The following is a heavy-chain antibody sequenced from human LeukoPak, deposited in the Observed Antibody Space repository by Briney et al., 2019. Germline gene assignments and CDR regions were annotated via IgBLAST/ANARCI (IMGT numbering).Heavy chain of an antibody. D-gene: IGHD3-22*01. CDR2: IYYSGST. J-gene: IGHJ4*02. CDR3: ARDDTGYYYDSTGYDY. CDR1: GGSISSYY. Sequence: SETLSLTCTVSGGSISSYYWGWIRQPPGKGLEWIGSIYYSGSTNYNPSLKSRVTISVDTSKNQFSLKLSSVTAADTAVYYCARDDTGYYYDSTGYDYWGQGTLVTVSS. V-gene: IGHV4-39*07.